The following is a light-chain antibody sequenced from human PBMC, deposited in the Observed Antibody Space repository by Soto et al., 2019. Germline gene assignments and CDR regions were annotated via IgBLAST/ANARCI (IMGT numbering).Light chain of an antibody. V-gene: IGKV1-39*01. CDR2: IAS. CDR3: QQTYSFPLT. J-gene: IGKJ1*01. Sequence: DIQMTQSPSSLSAYVGDRVTITCRASQNIDNYLNWYQQKPGRAPKLLIYIASSLQSGVPSRFSGSGSGTDFTLTSSSLQPEDFATYFCQQTYSFPLTFGQGTKVDVK. CDR1: QNIDNY.